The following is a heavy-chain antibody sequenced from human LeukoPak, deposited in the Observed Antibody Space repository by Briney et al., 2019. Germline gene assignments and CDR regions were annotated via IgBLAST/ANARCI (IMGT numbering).Heavy chain of an antibody. D-gene: IGHD3-10*01. V-gene: IGHV6-1*01. CDR3: ARDRGMVRGVILFYFDY. CDR1: GDSVSSNSAA. J-gene: IGHJ4*02. Sequence: SQTLSLTCAISGDSVSSNSAAWNWIRQSPSRGLEWLGRTYYRSKLYNDYAVSVKSRITINPDTSKNQFSLQLNSVTPEDTAVYYCARDRGMVRGVILFYFDYWGQGTLVTVSS. CDR2: TYYRSKLYN.